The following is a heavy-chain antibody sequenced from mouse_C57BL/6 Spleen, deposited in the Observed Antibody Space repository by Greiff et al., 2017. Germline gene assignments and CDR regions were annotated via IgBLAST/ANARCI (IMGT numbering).Heavy chain of an antibody. CDR1: GFTFSSYG. V-gene: IGHV5-6*01. Sequence: EVKLVESGGDLVKPGGSLKLSCAASGFTFSSYGMSWVRQTPDKRLEWVATISSGGSYTYYPDSVKGRFTISRDKAKNTLYLQMSSLKSEDTAMYYCARHGEDSSGFYYAMDYWGQGTSVTVSS. CDR3: ARHGEDSSGFYYAMDY. CDR2: ISSGGSYT. J-gene: IGHJ4*01. D-gene: IGHD3-2*02.